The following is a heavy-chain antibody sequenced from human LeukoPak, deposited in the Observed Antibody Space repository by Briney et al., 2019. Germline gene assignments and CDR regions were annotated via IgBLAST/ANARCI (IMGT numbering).Heavy chain of an antibody. D-gene: IGHD5-24*01. J-gene: IGHJ4*02. CDR3: ARGRVRRDGYNYVFGY. CDR2: INHSGST. V-gene: IGHV4-34*01. Sequence: SGTLSVTRAEYRGSVSGDYWSCSRQPPGEGGECVGEINHSGSTNYNASLRSRVTILVDTSKNQFSLKLSSVTAADTAVYYCARGRVRRDGYNYVFGYWGQGTLVTVSS. CDR1: RGSVSGDY.